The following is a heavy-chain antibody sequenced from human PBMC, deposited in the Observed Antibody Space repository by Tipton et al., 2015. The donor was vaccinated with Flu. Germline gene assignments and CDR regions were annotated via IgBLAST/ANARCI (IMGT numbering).Heavy chain of an antibody. CDR1: GYSISSGYY. D-gene: IGHD1-26*01. J-gene: IGHJ4*02. V-gene: IGHV4-38-2*02. CDR3: ARVFTGAMGDY. CDR2: IYHSGST. Sequence: TLSLTCTVSGYSISSGYYWGWIRQPPGKGLEWIGSIYHSGSTYYNPSLKSRVTISVDTSKNQFSLKLSSVTAADTAVYYCARVFTGAMGDYWGQGTLVTVSS.